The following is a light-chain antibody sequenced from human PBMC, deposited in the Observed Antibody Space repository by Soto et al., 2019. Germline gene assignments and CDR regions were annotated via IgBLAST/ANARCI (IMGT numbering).Light chain of an antibody. V-gene: IGLV3-21*02. Sequence: SYELTQPPSVSVAPGQTARITCGGTNIGSKSVHWNQQKPGQAPVLVVYDDSDRPSGIPERFSGSNSGNTATLTISRVEAGDEADYYCQVWDSSSDLVVFGGGTKVTVL. J-gene: IGLJ2*01. CDR2: DDS. CDR1: NIGSKS. CDR3: QVWDSSSDLVV.